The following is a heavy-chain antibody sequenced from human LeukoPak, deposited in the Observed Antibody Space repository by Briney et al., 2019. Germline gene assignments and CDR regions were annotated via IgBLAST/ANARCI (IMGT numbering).Heavy chain of an antibody. CDR2: IRYDGSDT. CDR3: AKDGVRYCGGTSCSFDS. Sequence: PGGSLRLSCAASGFTFRSYGMHWVRQAPGKGLEWVSFIRYDGSDTYYADSVKGRFTISRDNSKNTLYLQLNSLRVEDTAVYYCAKDGVRYCGGTSCSFDSWGQGTLVTVSS. D-gene: IGHD2-2*01. V-gene: IGHV3-30*02. CDR1: GFTFRSYG. J-gene: IGHJ4*02.